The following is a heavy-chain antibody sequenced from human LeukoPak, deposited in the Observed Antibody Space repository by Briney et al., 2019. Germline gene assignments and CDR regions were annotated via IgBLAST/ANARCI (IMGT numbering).Heavy chain of an antibody. Sequence: SETLSLTCTVSGGSISSGSHYWGWIRQPPGKGLEWIGSIYYSGTTYYSPSVKSRVTISLDKSKDQFSLKLNFVTAADTAVYYCARQDLAVSGIDYWGQGTLVTVPS. D-gene: IGHD6-19*01. CDR1: GGSISSGSHY. J-gene: IGHJ4*02. CDR2: IYYSGTT. CDR3: ARQDLAVSGIDY. V-gene: IGHV4-39*01.